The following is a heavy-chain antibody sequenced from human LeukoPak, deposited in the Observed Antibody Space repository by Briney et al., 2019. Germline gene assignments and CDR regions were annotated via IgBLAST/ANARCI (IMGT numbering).Heavy chain of an antibody. V-gene: IGHV3-23*01. J-gene: IGHJ4*02. CDR1: GFTFSSYA. CDR2: ISGSGGST. CDR3: AKKLLWFGEFSY. Sequence: GGSLRLSCAASGFTFSSYAMSWVRQAPGKGLEWVSAISGSGGSTYYADSVKGQFTISRDNSKNTLYLQMNSLRAEDTAVYYCAKKLLWFGEFSYWGQGTLVTVPS. D-gene: IGHD3-10*01.